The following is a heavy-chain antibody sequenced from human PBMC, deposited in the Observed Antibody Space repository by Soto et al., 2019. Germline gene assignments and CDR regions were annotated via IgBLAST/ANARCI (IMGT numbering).Heavy chain of an antibody. V-gene: IGHV4-4*07. J-gene: IGHJ5*02. Sequence: SETLSLTCTVSGASISCFYWSWIRKSAGKGLEWIGRIYATGTTDYNPSLKSRVMMSVDTSKKQFSLKLRSVTAADTAVYYCVRDGTKTLRDWFDPWGQGISVTVAS. CDR3: VRDGTKTLRDWFDP. CDR1: GASISCFY. CDR2: IYATGTT. D-gene: IGHD1-1*01.